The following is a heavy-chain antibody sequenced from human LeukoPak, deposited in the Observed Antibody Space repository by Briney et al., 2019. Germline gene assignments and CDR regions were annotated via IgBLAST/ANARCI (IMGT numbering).Heavy chain of an antibody. CDR3: ARHSSLVDAFDI. D-gene: IGHD2-8*02. CDR2: ISSSSSYI. Sequence: TPGGSLRLSCAASGFTFSSYSMNWVRQAPGKGLEWVSSISSSSSYIYYADSVKGRFTISRDNAKNSLYLQMNSLRAEDTAVYYCARHSSLVDAFDIWGQGTMVTVSS. CDR1: GFTFSSYS. V-gene: IGHV3-21*01. J-gene: IGHJ3*02.